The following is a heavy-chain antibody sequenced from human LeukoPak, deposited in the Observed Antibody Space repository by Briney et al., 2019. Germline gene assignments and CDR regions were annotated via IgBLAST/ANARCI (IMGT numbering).Heavy chain of an antibody. V-gene: IGHV3-49*03. CDR2: IRSKAYGGTT. CDR3: TLEAYDYGDY. Sequence: PGGSLRLSCTASGFTFGDYAISWFRQDPGKGLEWVGFIRSKAYGGTTEYAASVKGRFTISRDDSKSIAYLQMNSLKTEDTAVYYCTLEAYDYGDYWGQGTLVTVSS. J-gene: IGHJ4*02. D-gene: IGHD2-2*01. CDR1: GFTFGDYA.